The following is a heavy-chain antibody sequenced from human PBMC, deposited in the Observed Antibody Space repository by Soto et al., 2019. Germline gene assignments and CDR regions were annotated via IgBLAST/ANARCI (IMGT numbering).Heavy chain of an antibody. CDR2: IWYDGSNK. Sequence: PGGSLRLSCAASGFTFSSYGMHWVRQAPGKGLEWVAVIWYDGSNKYYADSVKGRFTISRDNSKNTLYLQMNSLRAEDTAVYYCAREVKNIAAAGDYWGQGTLVTVSS. V-gene: IGHV3-33*01. CDR3: AREVKNIAAAGDY. D-gene: IGHD6-13*01. CDR1: GFTFSSYG. J-gene: IGHJ4*02.